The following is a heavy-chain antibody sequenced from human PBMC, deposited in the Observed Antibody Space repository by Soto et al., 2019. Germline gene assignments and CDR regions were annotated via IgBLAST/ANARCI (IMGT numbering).Heavy chain of an antibody. V-gene: IGHV3-21*01. CDR2: ISSSSSYI. Sequence: GGSLRLSCAASGFTFSSYSMNWVRQAPGKGLEWVSSISSSSSYIYYADSVKGRFTISRDNANNSLYLQMNSLRAEDTAVYYCARDSYDFRSRGSFDIWGQGTMVTVSS. CDR3: ARDSYDFRSRGSFDI. J-gene: IGHJ3*02. D-gene: IGHD3-3*01. CDR1: GFTFSSYS.